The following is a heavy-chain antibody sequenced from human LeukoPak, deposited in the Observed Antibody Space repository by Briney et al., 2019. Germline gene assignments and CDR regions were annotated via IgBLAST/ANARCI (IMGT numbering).Heavy chain of an antibody. D-gene: IGHD3-22*01. CDR3: ARDYYYDSSGPGPMDV. V-gene: IGHV3-66*02. J-gene: IGHJ6*02. CDR2: IYTGGST. Sequence: PGGSLRLSCAASGFSVSSNYMTWVRQAPGKGLEWVSVIYTGGSTYYADSVKGRFTISRDKPKNTLYLQMNSLRVEDTAVYYCARDYYYDSSGPGPMDVWGQGTTVTVSS. CDR1: GFSVSSNY.